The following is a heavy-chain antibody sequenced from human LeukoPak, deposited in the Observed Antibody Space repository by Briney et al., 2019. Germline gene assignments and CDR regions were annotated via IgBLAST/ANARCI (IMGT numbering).Heavy chain of an antibody. J-gene: IGHJ4*02. CDR3: ARRNIVLMVLQN. CDR2: IYYSGST. D-gene: IGHD2-8*01. Sequence: SETLSLTCTVSGGSVSSSSYYWGWIRQPPGKGLEWIGSIYYSGSTYYNPSLKSRVTISVDTSKNQFSLKLSSVTAADTAVYYCARRNIVLMVLQNWGQGTLVTVSS. V-gene: IGHV4-39*01. CDR1: GGSVSSSSYY.